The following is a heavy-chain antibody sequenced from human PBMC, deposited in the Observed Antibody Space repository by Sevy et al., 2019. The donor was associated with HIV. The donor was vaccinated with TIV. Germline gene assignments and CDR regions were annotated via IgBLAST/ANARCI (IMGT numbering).Heavy chain of an antibody. CDR3: ATILPAGVPAEYFQH. V-gene: IGHV3-7*01. J-gene: IGHJ1*01. CDR1: GLTFSSYW. CDR2: INQGGSQE. Sequence: GGSLRLSCAASGLTFSSYWMTWVRQAPGKGLEWVANINQGGSQEYYVDSVKGRFTISRDNAKNSLYLQINSLRVEDTAVYYCATILPAGVPAEYFQHWGQGTLVTVSS. D-gene: IGHD2-2*01.